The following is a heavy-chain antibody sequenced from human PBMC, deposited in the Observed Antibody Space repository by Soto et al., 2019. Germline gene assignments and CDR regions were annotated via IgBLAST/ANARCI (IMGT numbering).Heavy chain of an antibody. Sequence: DVQLVQSGAEVKKPGESLRISCKGSGYTFTNHWIGWVRQMPGKGLEWMGIIYPNDSDTKYSPSFQGQVTISADKSINTAYLQWSSLKASDTAMFYCAAGYSTGLEGFDIWGQGTMVTVSS. CDR2: IYPNDSDT. CDR1: GYTFTNHW. V-gene: IGHV5-51*01. D-gene: IGHD6-19*01. J-gene: IGHJ3*02. CDR3: AAGYSTGLEGFDI.